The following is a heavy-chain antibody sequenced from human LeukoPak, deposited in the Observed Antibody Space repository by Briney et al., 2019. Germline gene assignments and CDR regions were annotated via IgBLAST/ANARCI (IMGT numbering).Heavy chain of an antibody. CDR3: ARGPYYDFWSGYYPDNYYFDY. J-gene: IGHJ4*02. V-gene: IGHV4-61*01. Sequence: SETLSLTCTVSGGSVSSGSYYWSWIRQPPGKGLGWIGYIYYSGSTNYNPSLKSRVTISVDTSKNQSSLKLSSVTAADTAVYYCARGPYYDFWSGYYPDNYYFDYWGQGTLVTVSS. CDR2: IYYSGST. D-gene: IGHD3-3*01. CDR1: GGSVSSGSYY.